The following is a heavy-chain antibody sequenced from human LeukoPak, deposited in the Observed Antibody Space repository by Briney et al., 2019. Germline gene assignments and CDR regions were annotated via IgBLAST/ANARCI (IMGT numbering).Heavy chain of an antibody. CDR1: GFTFSSYD. D-gene: IGHD2-2*01. J-gene: IGHJ4*02. V-gene: IGHV3-13*01. CDR3: VPHPAGNFPGFDY. Sequence: GGSLRLSCAASGFTFSSYDMHWVCQATGKGLEWVSAIGTAGDTYYPDSVKGRFTISRDDSKNTVSLQMNSLRDEDTAVYYCVPHPAGNFPGFDYWGQGTRVTVSS. CDR2: IGTAGDT.